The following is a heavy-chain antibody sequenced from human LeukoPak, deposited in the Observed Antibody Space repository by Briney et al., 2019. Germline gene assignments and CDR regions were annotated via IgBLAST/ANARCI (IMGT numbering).Heavy chain of an antibody. V-gene: IGHV1-69*01. D-gene: IGHD4-11*01. Sequence: ASVKVSCKASVDTFSSYDISWVRQVPGQGLEWMGGIIPIFGTANYAQKFQGRVTITADESTSTAYMELSSLRSEDTAVYYCARVPVSGPGARFDYWGQGTLVTVSS. CDR2: IIPIFGTA. CDR1: VDTFSSYD. CDR3: ARVPVSGPGARFDY. J-gene: IGHJ4*02.